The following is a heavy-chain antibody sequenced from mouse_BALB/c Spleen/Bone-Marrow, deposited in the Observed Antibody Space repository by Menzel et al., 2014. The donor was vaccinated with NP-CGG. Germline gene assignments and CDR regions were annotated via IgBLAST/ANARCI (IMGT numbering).Heavy chain of an antibody. CDR2: INPYNGDT. CDR1: GYSFTDYF. Sequence: VHVKQSGPELVKPGASVKISCKASGYSFTDYFMNWVKQSHGKSLEWIGRINPYNGDTFYNQKFKGKATLTVDKSSSTAHMELLSPTSEDSXXXXCGXWVNWGQGTTLTVSS. D-gene: IGHD2-13*01. V-gene: IGHV1-37*01. J-gene: IGHJ2*01. CDR3: GXWVN.